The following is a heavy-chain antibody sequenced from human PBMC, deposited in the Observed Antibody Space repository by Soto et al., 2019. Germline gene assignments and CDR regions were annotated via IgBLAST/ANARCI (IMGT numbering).Heavy chain of an antibody. CDR2: ISSSSSYI. J-gene: IGHJ4*02. CDR3: ARDGQPYNWNYQYYFDY. CDR1: GFTFSSYS. V-gene: IGHV3-21*01. D-gene: IGHD1-7*01. Sequence: EVQLVESGGGLVKPGGSLRLSCAASGFTFSSYSMNWVRQAPGKGLEWVSSISSSSSYIYYADSVKGRFTISRDNAKNSLYLQMNSLRAEDTAVYYCARDGQPYNWNYQYYFDYWGQGTLVTVSS.